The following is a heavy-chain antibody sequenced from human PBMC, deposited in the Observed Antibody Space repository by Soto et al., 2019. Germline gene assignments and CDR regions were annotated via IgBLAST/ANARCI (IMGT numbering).Heavy chain of an antibody. CDR2: INHSGST. D-gene: IGHD6-19*01. V-gene: IGHV4-34*01. J-gene: IGHJ4*02. CDR3: ARGMAVAGHYFDS. CDR1: GGSFSGYY. Sequence: QVQLQQWGAGLLKPSETLSLTCAVYGGSFSGYYWSWIRQPPGKGLEWIGEINHSGSTNYNPSLKSRVTISVDTSKNQFSLKLSSVTDADTAVYYCARGMAVAGHYFDSWGQGTLVTVSS.